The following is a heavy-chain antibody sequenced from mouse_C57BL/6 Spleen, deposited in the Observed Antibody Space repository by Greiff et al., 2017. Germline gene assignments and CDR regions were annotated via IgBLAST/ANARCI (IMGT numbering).Heavy chain of an antibody. CDR2: IRSKSSNYAT. Sequence: EVKLMESGGGLVQPKGSLKLSCAASGFTFNTYAMHWVRQAPGKGLEWVARIRSKSSNYATYYADSVKDRFTISRDDSQSMLYLQMNNLKTEDTAMYYCVRDIPDGYYLYYYAMDYWGQGTSVTVSS. CDR1: GFTFNTYA. J-gene: IGHJ4*01. D-gene: IGHD2-3*01. V-gene: IGHV10-3*01. CDR3: VRDIPDGYYLYYYAMDY.